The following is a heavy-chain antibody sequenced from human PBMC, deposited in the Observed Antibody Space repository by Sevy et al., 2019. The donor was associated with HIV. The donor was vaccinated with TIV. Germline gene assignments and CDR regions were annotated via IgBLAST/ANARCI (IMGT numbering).Heavy chain of an antibody. J-gene: IGHJ5*02. CDR1: GYTFTAHY. V-gene: IGHV1-2*02. CDR2: INPNSGGT. D-gene: IGHD4-17*01. CDR3: ATCSDYGGAFDP. Sequence: ASVKVSCKAFGYTFTAHYMHWVRLAPGQGLEWMGWINPNSGGTKYAQKFQGTVTMTRDTSISTAYMEMSRLRSDDTAVYYCATCSDYGGAFDPWGQGTLVTVSS.